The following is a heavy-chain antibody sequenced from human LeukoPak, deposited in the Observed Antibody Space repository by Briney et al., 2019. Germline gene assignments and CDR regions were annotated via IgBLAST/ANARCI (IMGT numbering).Heavy chain of an antibody. CDR2: ISAYNGNT. CDR3: ARNKRAAWVVPAAMDLYYFDY. Sequence: ASVKVSCKASGYTFTSYVISWVRQAPGQGLEWMGWISAYNGNTNYAQKLQGRVTMTTDTSTSTAYMELRSLRSDDTAVYYCARNKRAAWVVPAAMDLYYFDYWGQGTLVTVSS. V-gene: IGHV1-18*01. J-gene: IGHJ4*02. D-gene: IGHD2-2*01. CDR1: GYTFTSYV.